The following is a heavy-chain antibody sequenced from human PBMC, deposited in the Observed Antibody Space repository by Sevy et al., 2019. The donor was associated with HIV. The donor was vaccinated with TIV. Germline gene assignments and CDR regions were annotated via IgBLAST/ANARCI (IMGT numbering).Heavy chain of an antibody. V-gene: IGHV1-69*13. CDR1: GGTFSSYA. Sequence: ASVKVSCKASGGTFSSYAISWVRQAPGQGLEWMGGIIPIFGTANYAQKFQCRVTITADESTSTAYMELSSLRSEDTAVYYCARDSIPQSGWSVPWGQGTLVTVSS. CDR3: ARDSIPQSGWSVP. D-gene: IGHD6-19*01. CDR2: IIPIFGTA. J-gene: IGHJ5*02.